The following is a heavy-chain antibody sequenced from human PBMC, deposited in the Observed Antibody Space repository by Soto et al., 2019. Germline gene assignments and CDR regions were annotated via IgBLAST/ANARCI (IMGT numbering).Heavy chain of an antibody. CDR2: INAGNGNT. D-gene: IGHD3-10*01. J-gene: IGHJ6*02. V-gene: IGHV1-3*01. CDR3: ARDRVRLLWFGEPRSYGMDV. CDR1: GYTFTSYA. Sequence: GASVKVSCKASGYTFTSYAMHWVRQTPGQRLEWMGWINAGNGNTKYSQKFQGRVTITRDTSASTAYMELSSLRSEDTAVYYCARDRVRLLWFGEPRSYGMDVWGQGTTVTVSS.